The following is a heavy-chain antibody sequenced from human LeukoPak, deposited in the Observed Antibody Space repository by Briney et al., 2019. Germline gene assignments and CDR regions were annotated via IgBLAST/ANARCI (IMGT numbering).Heavy chain of an antibody. D-gene: IGHD6-6*01. CDR2: TYYRSKWYN. CDR1: GDSVSSNSAA. Sequence: SQTLSLTCAISGDSVSSNSAAWNWIRQSPSRGLEWLGRTYYRSKWYNDYAVSVKSRITINPDTSKNQFSLQLNSVTPEDTAVYYCARSVGYSSSFFYYYYYCMDVWGKGTTVTVSS. CDR3: ARSVGYSSSFFYYYYYCMDV. J-gene: IGHJ6*03. V-gene: IGHV6-1*01.